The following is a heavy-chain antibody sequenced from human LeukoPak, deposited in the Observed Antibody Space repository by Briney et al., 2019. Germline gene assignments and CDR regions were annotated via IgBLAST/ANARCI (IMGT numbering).Heavy chain of an antibody. D-gene: IGHD3-10*01. CDR3: AKGGTARGLLPFDY. J-gene: IGHJ4*02. CDR2: IRYDGSNK. V-gene: IGHV3-30*02. CDR1: GFTFSSYG. Sequence: PGGSLRLSCAASGFTFSSYGMHWVRQASGKGLEWVAFIRYDGSNKYYADSVKGRFTISRDNSKNTLYLQMNSLRAEDTAVYYCAKGGTARGLLPFDYWGQGTLVTVSS.